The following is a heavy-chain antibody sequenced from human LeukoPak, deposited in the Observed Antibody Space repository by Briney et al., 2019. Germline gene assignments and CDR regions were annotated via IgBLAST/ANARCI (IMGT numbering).Heavy chain of an antibody. Sequence: SETLSLTCTVSGGSFSSSDYYWGWIRQPPGKGLEWIGSIYYSGTTYYNPSLKSRVTISVDTSKNQFSLKLSSVTAADTAVYYCATDRGGSSSWIGYWGQGTLVTVSS. CDR3: ATDRGGSSSWIGY. CDR1: GGSFSSSDYY. V-gene: IGHV4-39*07. D-gene: IGHD6-13*01. CDR2: IYYSGTT. J-gene: IGHJ4*02.